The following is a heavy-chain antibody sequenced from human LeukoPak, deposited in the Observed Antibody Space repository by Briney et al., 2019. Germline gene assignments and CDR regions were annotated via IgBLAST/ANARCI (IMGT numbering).Heavy chain of an antibody. Sequence: GASVKVSCKASGYTFTSYGISWVRPAPGQGFEWMGWISAYNGNTNYAQKLQGRVTMTTDTSTSTAYMELRSLRSDDTAVYYCAREGHYDSSGYYYGWFDPWGQGTLVTVSS. D-gene: IGHD3-22*01. CDR2: ISAYNGNT. V-gene: IGHV1-18*01. J-gene: IGHJ5*02. CDR3: AREGHYDSSGYYYGWFDP. CDR1: GYTFTSYG.